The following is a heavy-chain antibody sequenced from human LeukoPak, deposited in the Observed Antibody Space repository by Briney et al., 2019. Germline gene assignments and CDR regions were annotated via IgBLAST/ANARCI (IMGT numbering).Heavy chain of an antibody. J-gene: IGHJ4*02. Sequence: GGSLRLSCAASGFTFSSYGMSWVRQTPGKGLEWVSAISAGGDLTNYADSVKGRSTISRDSSKNMLYVQMNSLRAEDTAVYYCAKGLISSATYFSYFDYWGQGTLVTVSS. CDR1: GFTFSSYG. D-gene: IGHD1-26*01. CDR2: ISAGGDLT. CDR3: AKGLISSATYFSYFDY. V-gene: IGHV3-23*01.